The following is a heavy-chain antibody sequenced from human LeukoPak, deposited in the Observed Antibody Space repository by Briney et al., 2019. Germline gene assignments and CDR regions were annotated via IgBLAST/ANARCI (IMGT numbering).Heavy chain of an antibody. CDR1: GSSISSDYY. V-gene: IGHV4-38-2*01. J-gene: IGHJ4*02. CDR3: AGAPYNFWSTYLDY. D-gene: IGHD3-3*01. CDR2: ISHGGST. Sequence: SETLSLTCAVSGSSISSDYYWGWIRQPPGKGLEWIGSISHGGSTYYSPSLKSRLTISVDTSKNQFSLNLSSVTAADTAEYYCAGAPYNFWSTYLDYWGQGTLVTVSS.